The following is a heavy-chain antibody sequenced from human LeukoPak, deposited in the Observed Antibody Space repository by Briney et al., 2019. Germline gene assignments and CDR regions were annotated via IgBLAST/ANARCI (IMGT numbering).Heavy chain of an antibody. V-gene: IGHV1-69*04. CDR1: GGTFSSYT. D-gene: IGHD3-10*01. J-gene: IGHJ4*02. CDR3: ARDPGWFGELFQPLDY. CDR2: IIPILGIA. Sequence: SVKVSCKASGGTFSSYTISWVRQAPGQGLEWMGGIIPILGIANYAQKFQGRVTITADKSTSTAYMELSSLRSEDTAVYYCARDPGWFGELFQPLDYWGQGTLVTVSS.